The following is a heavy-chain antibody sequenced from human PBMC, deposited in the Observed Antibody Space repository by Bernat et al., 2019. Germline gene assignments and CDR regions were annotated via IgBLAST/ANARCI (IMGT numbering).Heavy chain of an antibody. CDR2: IKSKADGATS. CDR3: TTTRSSRYFDL. J-gene: IGHJ2*01. CDR1: VFTFTNAW. Sequence: VQLVESGGGVVQPGGSLRLSCAASVFTFTNAWMNWVRQAPGKGLEWVGHIKSKADGATSDYAAPVKGRFAISRDDSNSTLYLQMNSLKTEDTAVYYCTTTRSSRYFDLWGRGTLVTVSS. V-gene: IGHV3-15*07.